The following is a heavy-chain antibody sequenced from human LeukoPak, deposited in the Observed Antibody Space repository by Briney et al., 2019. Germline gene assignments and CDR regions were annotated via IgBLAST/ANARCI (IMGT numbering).Heavy chain of an antibody. CDR2: ISAYNGDT. J-gene: IGHJ6*03. CDR3: ARFPWLDNYYYMDV. D-gene: IGHD3-22*01. V-gene: IGHV1-18*01. Sequence: ASVKVSCKASGYNFNNYGISWARQAPGQGLEWMGWISAYNGDTNYAEKIQGRVTMTTDTSTTTAYMELRSLRSDDTAVYYCARFPWLDNYYYMDVWGKGTTVTVS. CDR1: GYNFNNYG.